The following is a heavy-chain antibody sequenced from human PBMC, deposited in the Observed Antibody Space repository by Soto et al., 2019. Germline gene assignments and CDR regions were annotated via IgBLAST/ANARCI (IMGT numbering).Heavy chain of an antibody. V-gene: IGHV3-11*01. CDR2: ISGSGSTM. Sequence: LRLSCTASGFTFSDYYMSWIRQAPGQGLEWISYISGSGSTMYYADSVKGRFTISRDNAKGSVYLQMSGLRAEDTAVYYCARLGLFDYWGRGILVTVSS. CDR1: GFTFSDYY. CDR3: ARLGLFDY. D-gene: IGHD2-21*02. J-gene: IGHJ4*02.